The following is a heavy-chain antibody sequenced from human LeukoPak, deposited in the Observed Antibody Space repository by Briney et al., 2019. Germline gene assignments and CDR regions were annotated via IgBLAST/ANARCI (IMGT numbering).Heavy chain of an antibody. J-gene: IGHJ4*02. CDR1: GGSISSYY. CDR2: IYYSGST. CDR3: ARQKGDSSSSPDY. Sequence: SETLCLTCTASGGSISSYYWSWIRQPPGKGLEWIGYIYYSGSTNYNPSLKSRVTISVDTSKNQFSLKLSSVTAADTAVYYCARQKGDSSSSPDYWGQGTLVTVSS. V-gene: IGHV4-59*08. D-gene: IGHD6-6*01.